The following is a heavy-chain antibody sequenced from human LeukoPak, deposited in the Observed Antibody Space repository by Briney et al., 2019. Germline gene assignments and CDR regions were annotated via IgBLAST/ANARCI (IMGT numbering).Heavy chain of an antibody. CDR3: ARDIKRSRARWENLGFDP. CDR2: ISAYNGNT. V-gene: IGHV1-18*01. CDR1: GYTFTSYG. D-gene: IGHD1-14*01. Sequence: ASVKVSCKASGYTFTSYGISWVRQAPGQGLEWMGWISAYNGNTNYAQKFQGRATMTTDTSTSTAYMELRSLRSDDTAMYYCARDIKRSRARWENLGFDPWGQRTLVTVSS. J-gene: IGHJ5*02.